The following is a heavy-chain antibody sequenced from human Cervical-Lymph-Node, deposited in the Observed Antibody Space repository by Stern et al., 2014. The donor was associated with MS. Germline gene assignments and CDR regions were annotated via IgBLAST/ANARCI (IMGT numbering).Heavy chain of an antibody. J-gene: IGHJ3*02. CDR3: ARYGKVVVVGAFDI. D-gene: IGHD3-22*01. Sequence: VQLVESGGGLVKPGGSLRLSCTASGFTFSDYYMSWIRQTPGKGLEWLSYISSSGDTMFYADSVKGRFTISRDNAKNTLYLQMHSLRAEDTAVYYCARYGKVVVVGAFDIWGQGTKVTVSS. V-gene: IGHV3-11*01. CDR2: ISSSGDTM. CDR1: GFTFSDYY.